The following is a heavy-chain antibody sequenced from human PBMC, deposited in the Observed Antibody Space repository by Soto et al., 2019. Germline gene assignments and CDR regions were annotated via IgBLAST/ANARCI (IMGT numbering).Heavy chain of an antibody. D-gene: IGHD6-19*01. CDR2: NIHIFGNT. Sequence: SVKVSRKASRGTVSSYAIRWVRQTPGQGLEWMGGNIHIFGNTNYAQKFQERVTITRDMSTSTAYMELSSLRSEDTAVYYCAADNGWKDYYYGMDVWGQGTTVTVSS. V-gene: IGHV1-69*05. J-gene: IGHJ6*02. CDR1: RGTVSSYA. CDR3: AADNGWKDYYYGMDV.